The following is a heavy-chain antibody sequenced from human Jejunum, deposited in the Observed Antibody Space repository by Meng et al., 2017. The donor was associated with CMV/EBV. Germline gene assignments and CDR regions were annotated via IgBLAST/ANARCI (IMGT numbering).Heavy chain of an antibody. D-gene: IGHD3-16*01. J-gene: IGHJ4*02. V-gene: IGHV2-5*02. CDR2: IYWDDDK. Sequence: FSLSTNGVGVGWIRQPPGMDLEWLTLIYWDDDKRYSPSVQSRLTITKDTSKIQVVLTMTNMDPVDTATYYCAHRRYYSSTWSWGDFDYWGQGTLVTVSS. CDR3: AHRRYYSSTWSWGDFDY. CDR1: FSLSTNGVG.